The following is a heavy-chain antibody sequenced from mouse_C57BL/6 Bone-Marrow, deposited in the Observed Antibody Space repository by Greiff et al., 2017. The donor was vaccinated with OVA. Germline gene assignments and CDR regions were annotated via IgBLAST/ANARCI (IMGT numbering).Heavy chain of an antibody. CDR3: ARHDYDSPWFAY. CDR2: INSDGGST. CDR1: EYEFPSHD. V-gene: IGHV5-2*01. Sequence: EVMLVESGGGLVQPGESLKLSCESNEYEFPSHDMSWVRKTPETRLELVAAINSDGGSTYYPATMERRFIISRDNTKKTLYLQMSSLRSEDTALYYCARHDYDSPWFAYWGQGTLVTVSA. J-gene: IGHJ3*01. D-gene: IGHD2-4*01.